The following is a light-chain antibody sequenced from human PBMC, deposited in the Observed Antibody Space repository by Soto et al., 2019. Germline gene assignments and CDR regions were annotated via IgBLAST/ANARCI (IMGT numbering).Light chain of an antibody. CDR3: QQYDSSSPT. V-gene: IGKV1-5*01. J-gene: IGKJ2*01. Sequence: DIQMTQSPSTLSASVGDGVTITCRASQYISVWLAWYQQRPGKAPKFLIYDASNLETGVSSRFSGSGSGTEFTLTIRSLQPDDFATYYCQQYDSSSPTFGQGTKLEIK. CDR2: DAS. CDR1: QYISVW.